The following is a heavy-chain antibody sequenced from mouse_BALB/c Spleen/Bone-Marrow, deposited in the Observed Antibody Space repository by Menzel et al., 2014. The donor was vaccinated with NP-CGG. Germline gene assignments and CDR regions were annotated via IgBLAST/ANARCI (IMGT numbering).Heavy chain of an antibody. CDR2: ISSGGSYT. V-gene: IGHV5-9-4*01. CDR1: GFTFSYYG. Sequence: VQLKESGGGLVKPGGPLKLSCAASGFTFSYYGMSWVRQSPEKRLEWVAEISSGGSYTYYPDTVTGRFTISRDNAKNTLYLEMSSLRSEDTAMYYCARDSSGYFDYWGQGTTLTVSS. CDR3: ARDSSGYFDY. D-gene: IGHD3-1*01. J-gene: IGHJ2*01.